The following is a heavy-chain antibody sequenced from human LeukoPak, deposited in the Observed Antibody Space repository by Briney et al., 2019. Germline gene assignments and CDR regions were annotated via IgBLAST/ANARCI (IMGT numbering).Heavy chain of an antibody. Sequence: SETLSLTCAVYGVSFSGYYWSWIRQPPGKGLEWIGEINHSGSTNYNPSLKSRVTISVDTSKNQFSLKLSSVTAADTAVYYCASLVETYYYGMDVWGQGTTVTVSS. D-gene: IGHD2-21*02. V-gene: IGHV4-34*01. J-gene: IGHJ6*02. CDR1: GVSFSGYY. CDR3: ASLVETYYYGMDV. CDR2: INHSGST.